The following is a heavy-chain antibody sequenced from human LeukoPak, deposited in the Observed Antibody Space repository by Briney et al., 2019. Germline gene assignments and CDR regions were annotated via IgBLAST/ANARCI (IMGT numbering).Heavy chain of an antibody. CDR2: ISWNSGSI. V-gene: IGHV3-9*01. J-gene: IGHJ4*02. CDR1: GFTFDDYA. D-gene: IGHD6-19*01. Sequence: GGSLRLSCAASGFTFDDYAMHWVRQAPGKGLEWVSGISWNSGSIGYADSVKGRFTISRDNAKNSLYLQMNSLRAEDTALYYCAKDIGPPDSGRYYFDYWGQGTLVTVSS. CDR3: AKDIGPPDSGRYYFDY.